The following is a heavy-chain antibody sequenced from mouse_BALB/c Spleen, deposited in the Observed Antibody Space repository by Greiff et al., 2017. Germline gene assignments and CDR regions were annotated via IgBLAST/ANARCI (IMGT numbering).Heavy chain of an antibody. CDR2: IWSGGST. CDR1: GFSLTSFG. Sequence: QVQLKESGPGLVQPSQSLSITCTVSGFSLTSFGVHWVRQSPGKGLEWLGVIWSGGSTDYNAAFISRLSISKDNSKSQVFFKMNSLQANDTAIYYCARNYYGYSYYFDYWGQGTTLTVSS. J-gene: IGHJ2*01. CDR3: ARNYYGYSYYFDY. D-gene: IGHD1-2*01. V-gene: IGHV2-2*02.